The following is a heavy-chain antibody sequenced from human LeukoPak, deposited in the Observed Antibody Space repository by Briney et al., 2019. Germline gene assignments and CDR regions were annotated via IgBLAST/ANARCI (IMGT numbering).Heavy chain of an antibody. CDR1: GFTFSSYG. V-gene: IGHV3-30*18. Sequence: GRSLRLSCAASGFTFSSYGMHWVRQAPGKGLEWVAVISYDGFNPYYADSVKGRFTISRDNSKNTLWLRMNSLRAEDTAVYYCAKVKEMYSSGSYYFDYWGQGTLVAVSS. CDR3: AKVKEMYSSGSYYFDY. J-gene: IGHJ4*02. D-gene: IGHD6-19*01. CDR2: ISYDGFNP.